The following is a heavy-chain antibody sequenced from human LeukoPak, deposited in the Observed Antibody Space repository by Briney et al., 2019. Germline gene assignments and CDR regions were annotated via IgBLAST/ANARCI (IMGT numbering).Heavy chain of an antibody. CDR3: AREGRLRYFDSRYFQH. V-gene: IGHV1-2*02. CDR1: GYTFTGYY. D-gene: IGHD3-9*01. CDR2: INPNSGGT. J-gene: IGHJ1*01. Sequence: ASVKVSRKASGYTFTGYYMHWVRQAPGQGLEWMGWINPNSGGTNYAQKFQGRVTVTRDTSISTAYMELSRLRSDDTAVYYCAREGRLRYFDSRYFQHWGQGTLVTVSS.